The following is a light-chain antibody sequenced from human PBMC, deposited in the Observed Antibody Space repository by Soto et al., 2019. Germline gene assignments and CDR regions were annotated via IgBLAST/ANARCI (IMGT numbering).Light chain of an antibody. CDR2: EDT. CDR1: NSDVGGYNL. J-gene: IGLJ2*01. V-gene: IGLV2-23*01. CDR3: CSYAGTTTYVI. Sequence: QSVLTQPASLSGSPGQSITISCTGTNSDVGGYNLVSWYQRHPGRAPKLLIYEDTRRPSGVSNRFSGSKSGNTASLTISGLQAEDEADYYCCSYAGTTTYVIFGGGTKLTVL.